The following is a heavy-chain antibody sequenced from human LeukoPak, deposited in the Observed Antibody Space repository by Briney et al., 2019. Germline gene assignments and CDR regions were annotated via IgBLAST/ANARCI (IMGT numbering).Heavy chain of an antibody. J-gene: IGHJ5*02. CDR2: VSNTGDT. D-gene: IGHD3-3*01. Sequence: SETLSLTCTVSGVSINGNYWTWIRQLPGKGLEWIGFVSNTGDTYYNTCLKSRLTISAEQSKSQFTLSLSSVTAADTALYCCARVFRGVVTFNWFDPWGQGTLVTV. CDR1: GVSINGNY. CDR3: ARVFRGVVTFNWFDP. V-gene: IGHV4-59*01.